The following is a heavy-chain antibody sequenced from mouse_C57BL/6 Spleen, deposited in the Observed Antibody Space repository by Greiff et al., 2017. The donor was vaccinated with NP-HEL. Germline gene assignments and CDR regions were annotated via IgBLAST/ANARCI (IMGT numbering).Heavy chain of an antibody. J-gene: IGHJ2*01. Sequence: QVQLQQSGAELVKHGASVKISCKASGYAFSSYWMNWVKQRPGKGLEWIGQIYPGDGDTNYNGKFKGKATLTADKSSSTAYMQLSSLTSEDSAVYFCASYYYGSSVDYWGQGTTLTVSS. D-gene: IGHD1-1*01. V-gene: IGHV1-80*01. CDR3: ASYYYGSSVDY. CDR1: GYAFSSYW. CDR2: IYPGDGDT.